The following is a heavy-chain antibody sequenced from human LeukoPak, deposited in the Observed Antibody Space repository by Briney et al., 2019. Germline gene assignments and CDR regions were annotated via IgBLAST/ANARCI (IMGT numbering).Heavy chain of an antibody. J-gene: IGHJ4*02. Sequence: GASLRLSFAAPGFTFSNYAMGWGRQAPGKGLEWVSAVSGRDTSTYYADSVKGRFTISRDNSKNTMYLQMNSLRAEDTAIYYCAKWGDYDVLTGYYDSDYWGQGTLVTVSS. CDR3: AKWGDYDVLTGYYDSDY. V-gene: IGHV3-23*01. CDR2: VSGRDTST. CDR1: GFTFSNYA. D-gene: IGHD3-9*01.